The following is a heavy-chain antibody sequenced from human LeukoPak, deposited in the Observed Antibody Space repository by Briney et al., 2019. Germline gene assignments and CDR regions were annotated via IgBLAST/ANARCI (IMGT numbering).Heavy chain of an antibody. J-gene: IGHJ4*02. CDR3: ARERATVTTELDC. D-gene: IGHD4-17*01. CDR2: VFTSGST. CDR1: GVSISGYY. Sequence: SETLSLTCTVSGVSISGYYWSWIRQPAGKGLEWIGRVFTSGSTNYNPSVKSRVTISIDKSKNEFYLNLNSVTATDTALYYCARERATVTTELDCWGQGILVTVSS. V-gene: IGHV4-4*07.